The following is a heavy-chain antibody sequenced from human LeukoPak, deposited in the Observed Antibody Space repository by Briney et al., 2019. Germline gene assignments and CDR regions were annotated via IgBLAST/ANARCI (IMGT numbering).Heavy chain of an antibody. CDR1: GYSYTSNW. V-gene: IGHV5-51*01. D-gene: IGHD4-17*01. Sequence: PGESLQISCQGSGYSYTSNWIGWVRQLPGKGLEWMGIIYPGDSDTRYSPSFQGQVTISADRSISTAYLQWSSLKASDTAMYYCARLYYGDYDPVYYYYYYGMDVWGQGTTVTVSS. CDR2: IYPGDSDT. CDR3: ARLYYGDYDPVYYYYYYGMDV. J-gene: IGHJ6*02.